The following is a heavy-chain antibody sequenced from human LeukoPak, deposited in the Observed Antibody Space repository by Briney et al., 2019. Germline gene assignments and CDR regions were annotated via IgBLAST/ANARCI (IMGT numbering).Heavy chain of an antibody. Sequence: GGSLRLSCAPAGFTFGSYWTSSVRQAPGEWLEWVANIKEDGSEKYYVVSVKGRFTISRDNARNLVYLYMNSLRAEDTAVYYCARDGPTAYFDYWGQGTLVDVSS. CDR2: IKEDGSEK. CDR1: GFTFGSYW. J-gene: IGHJ4*02. V-gene: IGHV3-7*01. D-gene: IGHD5-18*01. CDR3: ARDGPTAYFDY.